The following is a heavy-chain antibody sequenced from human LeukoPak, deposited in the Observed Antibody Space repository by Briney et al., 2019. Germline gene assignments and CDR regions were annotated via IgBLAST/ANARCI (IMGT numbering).Heavy chain of an antibody. Sequence: GASVKVSCKASGYTFTGYYMHWVRQAPGQGLEWMGWINPNSGGTNYAQKFQGRVTMTRDTSISTAYMELSRLRSDDTAVYYCARGYCSGGSCYSRFDYWGQGTLVTVSS. D-gene: IGHD2-15*01. V-gene: IGHV1-2*02. CDR3: ARGYCSGGSCYSRFDY. J-gene: IGHJ4*02. CDR1: GYTFTGYY. CDR2: INPNSGGT.